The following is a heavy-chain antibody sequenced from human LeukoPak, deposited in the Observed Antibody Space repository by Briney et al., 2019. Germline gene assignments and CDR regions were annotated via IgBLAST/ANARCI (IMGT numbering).Heavy chain of an antibody. Sequence: GASVKVSCKASGYTFTNYGTSWVRQAPGHGLEWLGWISAYNGHTSYAQRFQGRLSMTTDSSTTTAYMELRGLRSDDTAMYYCAREQFSGNWNYWGQGTLVTVSS. CDR3: AREQFSGNWNY. CDR1: GYTFTNYG. V-gene: IGHV1-18*01. D-gene: IGHD1-1*01. CDR2: ISAYNGHT. J-gene: IGHJ4*02.